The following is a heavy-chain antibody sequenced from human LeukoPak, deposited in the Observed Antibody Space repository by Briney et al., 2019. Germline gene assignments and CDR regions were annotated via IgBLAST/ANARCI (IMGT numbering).Heavy chain of an antibody. J-gene: IGHJ4*02. V-gene: IGHV3-33*08. CDR3: ARDLSVSELDY. Sequence: GGSLRLSCAASGFRFNSLWMSWVRQAPGKGLEWVAVIWYDGSNKYYADSVKGRFTISRDNSKNTLYPQMNSLRAEDTAVYYCARDLSVSELDYWGQGTLVTVSS. CDR2: IWYDGSNK. CDR1: GFRFNSLW. D-gene: IGHD2/OR15-2a*01.